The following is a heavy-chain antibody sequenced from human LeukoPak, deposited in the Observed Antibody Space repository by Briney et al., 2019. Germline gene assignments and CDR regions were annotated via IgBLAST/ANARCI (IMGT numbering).Heavy chain of an antibody. D-gene: IGHD3-10*01. CDR2: MNPNSGNT. CDR3: ARGLRSGGLLWFREFMPPGIGHNYYYYYMDV. V-gene: IGHV1-8*01. J-gene: IGHJ6*03. CDR1: GYTFTTYD. Sequence: ASVKLSCKASGYTFTTYDINWVRQATGQGLEWMGWMNPNSGNTGYAQKFQGRVTMTRNTSINTAYMEPSSLRSEDTAVYYCARGLRSGGLLWFREFMPPGIGHNYYYYYMDVWGKGTTVTVSS.